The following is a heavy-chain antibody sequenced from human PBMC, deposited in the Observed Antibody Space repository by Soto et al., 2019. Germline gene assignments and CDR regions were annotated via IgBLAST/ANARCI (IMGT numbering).Heavy chain of an antibody. CDR2: INHSGST. V-gene: IGHV4-34*01. CDR1: GGSVSGYY. Sequence: PSETLSLTCAVYGGSVSGYYWSWIRQPPGKGLEWIGEINHSGSTNYNPSLKSRVTISVDTSKNQFSLKLSSVTAADTAVYYCARGTLAFITIFGVVTAPDFDYWGQGTLVTVSS. D-gene: IGHD3-3*01. J-gene: IGHJ4*02. CDR3: ARGTLAFITIFGVVTAPDFDY.